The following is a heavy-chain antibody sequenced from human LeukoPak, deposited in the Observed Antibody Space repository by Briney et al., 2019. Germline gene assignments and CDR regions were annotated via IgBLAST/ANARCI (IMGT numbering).Heavy chain of an antibody. CDR3: AREGDRNAFDI. J-gene: IGHJ3*02. Sequence: SVKVSCKASGGTFSSYAISWVRQAPGQGLEWMGRIIPILGIANYAQKFQGRVTITADKSTSTAYMELSSLRSEDTAVYYCAREGDRNAFDIWGQGTMVTVSS. CDR2: IIPILGIA. V-gene: IGHV1-69*04. CDR1: GGTFSSYA. D-gene: IGHD2-21*02.